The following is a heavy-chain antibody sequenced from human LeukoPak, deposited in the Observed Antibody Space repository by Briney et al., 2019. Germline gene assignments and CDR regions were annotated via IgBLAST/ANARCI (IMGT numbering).Heavy chain of an antibody. CDR1: GFIFGSYW. J-gene: IGHJ4*02. CDR3: ATSRTFDY. D-gene: IGHD2-2*01. CDR2: INSDGSST. V-gene: IGHV3-74*01. Sequence: PGGSLRLPCEVSGFIFGSYWMHWVRQAPGKGLVWVSRINSDGSSTSYADSVKGRFTISRDNAKNTLFLQMNSLRSEDTAVYYCATSRTFDYWGQGTLVTVSS.